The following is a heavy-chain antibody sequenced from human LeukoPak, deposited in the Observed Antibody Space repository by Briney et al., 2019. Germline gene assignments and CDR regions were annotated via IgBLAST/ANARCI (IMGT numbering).Heavy chain of an antibody. CDR3: ANFGYFDY. CDR2: ISSGSSAI. J-gene: IGHJ4*02. Sequence: GGPLRLSCEASGFTFTTYSMTWVRQAPGKGLEWVSIISSGSSAIFSADALKGRFTISRDDAKNLLYLDMNSLRAEDTAVYYCANFGYFDYWGQGTLVTVSS. V-gene: IGHV3-21*01. CDR1: GFTFTTYS. D-gene: IGHD3-3*01.